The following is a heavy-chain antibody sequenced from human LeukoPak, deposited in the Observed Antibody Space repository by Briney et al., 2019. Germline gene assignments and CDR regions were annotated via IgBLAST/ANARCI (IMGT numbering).Heavy chain of an antibody. V-gene: IGHV4-59*01. CDR3: ARDYFGESIFAQYYYMDV. Sequence: KPSETLSLTCTVSGGSISSYYWSWIRQPPGKGLEWIGYIYYSGSTNYNPSLKSRVTISVDTSKNQFSLKLSSVTAADTAVYYCARDYFGESIFAQYYYMDVWGKGTTVTVSS. CDR2: IYYSGST. J-gene: IGHJ6*03. D-gene: IGHD3-3*01. CDR1: GGSISSYY.